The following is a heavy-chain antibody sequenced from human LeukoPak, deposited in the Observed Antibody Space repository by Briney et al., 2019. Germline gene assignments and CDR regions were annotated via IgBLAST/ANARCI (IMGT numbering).Heavy chain of an antibody. Sequence: GGSLRLSCAASGFSFSSYAMSWVRQAPGKGLEWVSTISGSGGGTYYADSVKGRFTISRDNSKNTLYLQMNSLRAEDTAVYYCAREEFGSSLGFDPWGQGTLVTVSS. V-gene: IGHV3-23*01. J-gene: IGHJ5*02. CDR3: AREEFGSSLGFDP. CDR2: ISGSGGGT. D-gene: IGHD3-16*01. CDR1: GFSFSSYA.